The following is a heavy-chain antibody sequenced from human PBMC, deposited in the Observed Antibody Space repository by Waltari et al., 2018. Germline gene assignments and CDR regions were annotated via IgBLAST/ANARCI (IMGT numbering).Heavy chain of an antibody. D-gene: IGHD7-27*01. CDR2: ISWDGGST. CDR3: AKDLTGEGYFDL. CDR1: GFTFDDYT. J-gene: IGHJ2*01. Sequence: EVQLVESGGVVVQPGGSLRLSCAASGFTFDDYTMHWVRQAPGKGLEWVFLISWDGGSTYYADSVKGRFTISRDNSKNSLYLQMNSLRTEDTALYYCAKDLTGEGYFDLWGRGTLVTVSS. V-gene: IGHV3-43*01.